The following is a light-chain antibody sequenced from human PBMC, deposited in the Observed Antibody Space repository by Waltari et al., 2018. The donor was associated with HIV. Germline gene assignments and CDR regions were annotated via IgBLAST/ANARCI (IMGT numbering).Light chain of an antibody. CDR2: DNN. V-gene: IGLV1-51*01. CDR1: TSNIGTNY. J-gene: IGLJ2*01. Sequence: QSVLPQPPSVSAAPGQKVTISCSGSTSNIGTNYVSCYQQLPGTAPKLLISDNNKRPSGIPDRFSGSKSGTSATLGITGLQTGDEADYYCGTWDSSLSAVVFGGGTKLTVL. CDR3: GTWDSSLSAVV.